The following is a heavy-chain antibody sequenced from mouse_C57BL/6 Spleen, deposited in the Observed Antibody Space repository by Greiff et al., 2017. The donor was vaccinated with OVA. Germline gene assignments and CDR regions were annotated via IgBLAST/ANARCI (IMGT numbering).Heavy chain of an antibody. V-gene: IGHV1-26*01. CDR1: GYTFTDYY. D-gene: IGHD2-5*01. Sequence: VQLQQSGPELVKPGASVKISCKASGYTFTDYYMNWVKQSHGKSLEWIGDINPNNGGTSYNQKFKGKATLTVDKSSSTAYMELRSLTSEDSAVYYCASPYSNYSYWYFDVWGTGTTVTVSS. CDR2: INPNNGGT. CDR3: ASPYSNYSYWYFDV. J-gene: IGHJ1*03.